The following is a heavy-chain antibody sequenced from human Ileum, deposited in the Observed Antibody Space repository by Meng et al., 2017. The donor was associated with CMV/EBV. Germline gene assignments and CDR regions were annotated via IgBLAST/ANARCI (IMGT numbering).Heavy chain of an antibody. J-gene: IGHJ4*02. V-gene: IGHV3-66*01. CDR2: IFSGGGP. Sequence: GESLKISCAASGFTVSSSYMSWVRQAPGKGLEWISGIFSGGGPYYLDSVRGRFTLSRDNSKNTLYLQMNSLRAEDTAVYYCARVRGGLSSSWYFFDYWGQGTLVTVSS. CDR3: ARVRGGLSSSWYFFDY. D-gene: IGHD6-13*01. CDR1: GFTVSSSY.